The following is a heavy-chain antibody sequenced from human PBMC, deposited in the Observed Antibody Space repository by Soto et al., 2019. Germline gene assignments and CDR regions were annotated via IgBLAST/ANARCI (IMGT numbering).Heavy chain of an antibody. CDR1: GFTFSSYG. CDR2: LSYDGNNE. J-gene: IGHJ6*02. D-gene: IGHD1-26*01. Sequence: QVQLVESGGGVVQPGRSLRLSCAASGFTFSSYGMHWVRQAPGKGLEWVAVLSYDGNNEYYVDSVKGRFTISRDNSKNTLYLQMNSLRAEDTALYYCAKDRDFRGTSSYYFYAMDVWGQGTTVTVSS. CDR3: AKDRDFRGTSSYYFYAMDV. V-gene: IGHV3-30*18.